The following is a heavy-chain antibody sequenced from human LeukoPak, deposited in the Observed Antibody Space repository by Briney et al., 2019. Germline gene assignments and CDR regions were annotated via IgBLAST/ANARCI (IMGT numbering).Heavy chain of an antibody. CDR1: GFTFSSYG. V-gene: IGHV3-33*01. J-gene: IGHJ4*02. D-gene: IGHD3-22*01. CDR2: IRSDGSKK. CDR3: VRVGTDSIGSYPDY. Sequence: GGSLRLSCAASGFTFSSYGMNWVRQAPGQGLEWVAVIRSDGSKKYHADSVKGRFTISRDNTKNMTYLQMNSLRAEDTAIYYCVRVGTDSIGSYPDYWGQGTLVTVTS.